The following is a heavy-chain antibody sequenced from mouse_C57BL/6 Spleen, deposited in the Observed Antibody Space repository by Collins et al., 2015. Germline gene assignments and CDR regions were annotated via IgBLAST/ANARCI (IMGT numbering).Heavy chain of an antibody. D-gene: IGHD4-1*01. CDR2: IHYSGST. V-gene: IGHV3-2*02. CDR1: GYSITSDYA. CDR3: ARVPNWDCFDY. J-gene: IGHJ2*01. Sequence: DVQLQESGPGLVKPSQSLSLTCTVTGYSITSDYAWNWIRQFPGNKLEWMGYIHYSGSTNYNPSLKSRISITRDTSKNQFFLQLNSVTTEDTATYYCARVPNWDCFDYWGQGTTLTVSS.